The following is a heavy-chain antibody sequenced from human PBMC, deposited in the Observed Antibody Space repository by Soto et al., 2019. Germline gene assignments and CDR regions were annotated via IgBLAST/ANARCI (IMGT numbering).Heavy chain of an antibody. D-gene: IGHD3-22*01. CDR1: GFTFGDYA. Sequence: GGSLRLSCTASGFTFGDYAMSWFRQAPGKGLEWVGFIRSKAYGGTTEYAASVKGRFTISRDDSKSIAYLQMNSLKTEDTALYYCTRFRAYYYDSSGYYNFYYYYGMDVWGQGTTVTVSS. V-gene: IGHV3-49*03. CDR3: TRFRAYYYDSSGYYNFYYYYGMDV. J-gene: IGHJ6*02. CDR2: IRSKAYGGTT.